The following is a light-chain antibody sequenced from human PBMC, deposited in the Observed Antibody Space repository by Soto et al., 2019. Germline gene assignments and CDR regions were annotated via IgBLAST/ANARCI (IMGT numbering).Light chain of an antibody. CDR1: SSDVGGYNY. V-gene: IGLV2-8*01. J-gene: IGLJ2*01. Sequence: QPVLTQPPSASGSPGQSVTISCIGTSSDVGGYNYVSWYQQHPGKAPKLMIYEVSKRPSGVPDRFSGSKSGNTASLTVSGLQAEDEADYYCSSYAASNNLGVFGGGTKL. CDR3: SSYAASNNLGV. CDR2: EVS.